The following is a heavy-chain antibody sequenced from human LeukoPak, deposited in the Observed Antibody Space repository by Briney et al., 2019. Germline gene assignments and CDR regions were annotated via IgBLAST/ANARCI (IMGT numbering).Heavy chain of an antibody. CDR2: IKQDGSEK. D-gene: IGHD2-8*02. CDR1: GFTFSSYW. CDR3: ARDSGGLWPYYYGMDV. V-gene: IGHV3-7*03. J-gene: IGHJ6*02. Sequence: QSGGSLRLSCAASGFTFSSYWMSWVGQAPGKGLEWVATIKQDGSEKYYVDSVKGRFTISRDNAKNSLYLQMNSLRAEDTAVYYCARDSGGLWPYYYGMDVWGQGTTVTVSS.